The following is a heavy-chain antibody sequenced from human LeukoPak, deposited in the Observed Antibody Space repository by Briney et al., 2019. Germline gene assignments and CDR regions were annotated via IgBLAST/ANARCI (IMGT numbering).Heavy chain of an antibody. D-gene: IGHD2-2*01. CDR3: TELDCSSTSCHDY. CDR2: ISSSSSTI. CDR1: GFTFSSYN. J-gene: IGHJ4*02. Sequence: PGGSLRLSCAASGFTFSSYNMNWVRQAPGKGLERVSYISSSSSTIYYADSVKGRFTISRDNAKKSLYLQMNSLRAEDTAVYYCTELDCSSTSCHDYWGQGTLVTVSS. V-gene: IGHV3-48*04.